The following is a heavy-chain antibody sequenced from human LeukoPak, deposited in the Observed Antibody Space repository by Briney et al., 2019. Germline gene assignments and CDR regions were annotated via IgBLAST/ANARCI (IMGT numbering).Heavy chain of an antibody. CDR2: FDPEDGGT. CDR3: ATGYYDSSGYYEDRY. D-gene: IGHD3-22*01. V-gene: IGHV1-24*01. J-gene: IGHJ4*02. CDR1: GYTLTELS. Sequence: GASVKVSCKVSGYTLTELSMHWVRQAPGKGLEWMGGFDPEDGGTIYAQKFQGRVTMTEDTSTDTAYMELSSLRSEDTAVYYCATGYYDSSGYYEDRYWGQGTLVPVSS.